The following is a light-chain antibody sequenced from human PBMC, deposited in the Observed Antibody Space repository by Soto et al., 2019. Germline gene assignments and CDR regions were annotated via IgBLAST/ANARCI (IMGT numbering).Light chain of an antibody. V-gene: IGLV2-18*02. CDR2: EVS. CDR1: SSDVGSYNR. CDR3: SSYTRSSTHV. J-gene: IGLJ1*01. Sequence: QSVLTQPPSVSGSPGQSVTISCTGASSDVGSYNRVSWYQQFPATAPKLLIYEVSNRPSGVPDRFSGSKSGNTASLTISGLRGEDEADYYCSSYTRSSTHVFGTGTKVTVL.